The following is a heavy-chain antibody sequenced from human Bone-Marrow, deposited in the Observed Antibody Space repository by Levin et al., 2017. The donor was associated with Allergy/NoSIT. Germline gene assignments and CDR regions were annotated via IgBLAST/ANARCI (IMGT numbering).Heavy chain of an antibody. V-gene: IGHV3-74*01. J-gene: IGHJ6*02. CDR1: GFTFSNYW. D-gene: IGHD6-13*01. CDR2: ISTDGTRT. CDR3: TRDRVAAAGNFGMDV. Sequence: GGSLRLSCEASGFTFSNYWMHWVRQVPGKGLEWVSRISTDGTRTSEADSVKGRFTISRDNAKKTLFLQMNSLRVEETGVYYCTRDRVAAAGNFGMDVWGQGTTVTVSS.